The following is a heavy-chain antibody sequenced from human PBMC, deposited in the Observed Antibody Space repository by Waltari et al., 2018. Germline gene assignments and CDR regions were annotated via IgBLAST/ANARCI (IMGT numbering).Heavy chain of an antibody. CDR3: ARSVVVAATHGLYGMDV. V-gene: IGHV1-69*08. J-gene: IGHJ6*02. CDR2: IIPIFVTA. CDR1: GGTFSSYA. Sequence: QVQLVQSGAEVKKPGSSVKVSCKASGGTFSSYAISWVRQAPGQGLEWMGRIIPIFVTANYAQKFQGRVTITADKSTSTAYMELSSLRSEDTAVYYCARSVVVAATHGLYGMDVWGQGTTVTVSS. D-gene: IGHD2-15*01.